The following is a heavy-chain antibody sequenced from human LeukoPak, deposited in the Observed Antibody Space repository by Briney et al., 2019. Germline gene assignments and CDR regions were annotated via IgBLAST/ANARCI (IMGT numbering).Heavy chain of an antibody. D-gene: IGHD6-19*01. V-gene: IGHV3-30*04. CDR2: ISYDGSNK. Sequence: PGGSLRLSCAASGFTFSSYAMHWVRQAPGKGLEWVAVISYDGSNKYYADSVKGRFTISRDNSKNTLYLQMNSLRAEDTAVYYCASRRGSSGSALGYWGQGTLVTVSS. J-gene: IGHJ4*02. CDR1: GFTFSSYA. CDR3: ASRRGSSGSALGY.